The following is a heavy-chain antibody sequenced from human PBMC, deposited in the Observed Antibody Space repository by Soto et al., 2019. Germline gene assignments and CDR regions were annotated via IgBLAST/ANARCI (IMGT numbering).Heavy chain of an antibody. D-gene: IGHD3-3*01. CDR2: VHYSGST. CDR1: GGSLSTNDYY. J-gene: IGHJ5*02. CDR3: AGQRFLEWSPNWFDP. Sequence: SETLSLTCTVYGGSLSTNDYYWGWIRQPPGRSLEWLGSVHYSGSTYDNPSLKSRVTISVDASKNQFSLRLTSVTAADTAVYYCAGQRFLEWSPNWFDPWGQGTRVTVS. V-gene: IGHV4-39*01.